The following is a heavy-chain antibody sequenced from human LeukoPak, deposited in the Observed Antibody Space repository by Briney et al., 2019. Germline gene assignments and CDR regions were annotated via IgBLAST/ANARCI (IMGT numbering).Heavy chain of an antibody. J-gene: IGHJ4*02. D-gene: IGHD4-17*01. V-gene: IGHV4-59*01. CDR1: GGSINGYY. Sequence: PSETLSLTCTVSGGSINGYYWSWIRQPPGKGPEWIGYVYYSASTNYSPSLKSRVTISVDTSKKQFSLRLSSVTAAETAVYYCARGIMTTVPTFDYWGQGTLVTVSS. CDR3: ARGIMTTVPTFDY. CDR2: VYYSAST.